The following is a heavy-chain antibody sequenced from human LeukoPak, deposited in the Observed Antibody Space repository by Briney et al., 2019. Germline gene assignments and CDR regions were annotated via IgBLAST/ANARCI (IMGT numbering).Heavy chain of an antibody. Sequence: GGSLRLSCAASGFTFSDYSMSWIRQAPGKGLEWVSAISGSGGSTYYADSVKGRFTISRDNSKNTLYLQMNSLRAEDTAVYYCAKGQSYYYGSGSYPDPWGQGTLVTVSS. D-gene: IGHD3-10*01. J-gene: IGHJ5*02. CDR3: AKGQSYYYGSGSYPDP. CDR1: GFTFSDYS. CDR2: ISGSGGST. V-gene: IGHV3-23*01.